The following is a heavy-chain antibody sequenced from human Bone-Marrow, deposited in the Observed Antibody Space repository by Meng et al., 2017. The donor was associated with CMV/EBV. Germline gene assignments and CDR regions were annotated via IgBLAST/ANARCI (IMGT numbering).Heavy chain of an antibody. J-gene: IGHJ4*02. CDR2: INHSGST. Sequence: SEPLSLTCAVYGGSFSGYYWSWIRQPPGKGLEWIGEINHSGSTNYNPSLKSRVTISVDTSKNQFSLKLSSVTAADTAVYYCARHFGYNWNGFVYWGQGTLVTVSS. CDR3: ARHFGYNWNGFVY. CDR1: GGSFSGYY. V-gene: IGHV4-34*01. D-gene: IGHD1-20*01.